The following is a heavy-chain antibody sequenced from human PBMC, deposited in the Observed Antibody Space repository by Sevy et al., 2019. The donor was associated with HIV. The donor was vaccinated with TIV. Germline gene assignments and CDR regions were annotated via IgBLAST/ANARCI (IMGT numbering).Heavy chain of an antibody. CDR1: GFTFSSYV. D-gene: IGHD6-13*01. CDR3: VRAVAADGSF. Sequence: GGSLRLSCAASGFTFSSYVMSWVRQAPGGGLEWASGIIGRGDSTYYADSVKGRFTISRDNARNFLFLQMNSLRAEDTTRYYCVRAVAADGSFWGQGTLVTVSS. CDR2: IIGRGDST. V-gene: IGHV3-23*01. J-gene: IGHJ4*02.